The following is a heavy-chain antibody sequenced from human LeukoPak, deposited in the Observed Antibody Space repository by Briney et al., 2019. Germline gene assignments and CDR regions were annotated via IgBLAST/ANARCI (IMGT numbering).Heavy chain of an antibody. CDR2: IIPIFGTA. Sequence: ASVKVSCKASGGTFSSYAISWVRQAPGQGLEWMGGIIPIFGTANYAQKFQGRVTITADESTSTAYMELSSLRSEDTAVYYCARGRGLRFLEWIYYFDYWGQGTLVTVSS. CDR1: GGTFSSYA. CDR3: ARGRGLRFLEWIYYFDY. D-gene: IGHD3-3*01. V-gene: IGHV1-69*01. J-gene: IGHJ4*02.